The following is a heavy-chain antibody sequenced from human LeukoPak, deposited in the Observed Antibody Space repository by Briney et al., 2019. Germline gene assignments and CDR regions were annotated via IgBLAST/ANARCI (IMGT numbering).Heavy chain of an antibody. V-gene: IGHV3-66*01. J-gene: IGHJ6*02. CDR2: IYRDGSS. D-gene: IGHD3-10*01. CDR3: ARIHPYYYGSGGYLMGNYYYGMDV. Sequence: PGGSLRLSCVASGLSVSSNYMSWVRQAPGKGLEWVSVIYRDGSSYYADSVKGRFTISRDSAKNSLYLEMSSLRAEDTAVYYCARIHPYYYGSGGYLMGNYYYGMDVWGQGTTVTVS. CDR1: GLSVSSNY.